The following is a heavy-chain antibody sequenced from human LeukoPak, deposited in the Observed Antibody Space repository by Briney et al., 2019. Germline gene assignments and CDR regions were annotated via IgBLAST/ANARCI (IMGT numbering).Heavy chain of an antibody. CDR3: ARDGGDFDY. CDR2: IKQDGSEY. D-gene: IGHD3-3*01. Sequence: EGSLRLSCVASGFTFSSYWMSWVRQAPGKGLEWVANIKQDGSEYSYVDSVKGRFTISRDSAKNSLYLQMNSLRAEDTAVYYCARDGGDFDYWGQGTLVTVSS. V-gene: IGHV3-7*01. J-gene: IGHJ4*02. CDR1: GFTFSSYW.